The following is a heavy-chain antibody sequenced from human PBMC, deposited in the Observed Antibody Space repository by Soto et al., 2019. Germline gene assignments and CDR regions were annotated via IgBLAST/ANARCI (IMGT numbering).Heavy chain of an antibody. D-gene: IGHD6-19*01. V-gene: IGHV3-15*01. Sequence: GGSLRLSCAASGFTFSNAWMSWVRQAPGKGLEWVGRIKSKTDGGTTDYAAPVKGRFTISRDDSKNTLYLQMNSLKTEDTAVYYCTTSEEWLVLFDYWGQGTLVTVSS. J-gene: IGHJ4*02. CDR2: IKSKTDGGTT. CDR3: TTSEEWLVLFDY. CDR1: GFTFSNAW.